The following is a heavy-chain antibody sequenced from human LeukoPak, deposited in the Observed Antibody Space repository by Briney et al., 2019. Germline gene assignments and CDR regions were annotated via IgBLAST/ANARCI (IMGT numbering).Heavy chain of an antibody. Sequence: PSETLSLTCTVSGGSISSDYWSWIRQPPGKGLEWIGYIYYSGSTNYNPSLKSRVTISVDTSKNQFSLNLSSVTAADTAMYYCARHLISYFDYWGLGTLVTVSS. D-gene: IGHD2-8*01. CDR1: GGSISSDY. J-gene: IGHJ4*02. CDR2: IYYSGST. V-gene: IGHV4-59*08. CDR3: ARHLISYFDY.